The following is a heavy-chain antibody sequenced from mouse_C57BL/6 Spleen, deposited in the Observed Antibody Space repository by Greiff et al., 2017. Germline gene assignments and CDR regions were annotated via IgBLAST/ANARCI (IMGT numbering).Heavy chain of an antibody. CDR3: AREYYGSGDY. D-gene: IGHD1-1*01. CDR2: IYPGSGST. J-gene: IGHJ2*01. Sequence: QVQLQQPGAELVKPGASVTMSCKASGYTFTSYWITWVKQRPGQGLEWIGEIYPGSGSTNYNEKFKSKATLTVDTSSSTAYMQLSSLTSEDSAVYYCAREYYGSGDYWGQGTTLTVSS. V-gene: IGHV1-55*01. CDR1: GYTFTSYW.